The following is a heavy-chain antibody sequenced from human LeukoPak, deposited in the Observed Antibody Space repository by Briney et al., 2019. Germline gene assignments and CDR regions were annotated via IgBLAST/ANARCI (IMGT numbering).Heavy chain of an antibody. V-gene: IGHV1-69*13. CDR2: IIPIFGTA. CDR3: ARRGGGKAFDY. J-gene: IGHJ4*02. D-gene: IGHD3-16*01. CDR1: GGTFSSYA. Sequence: GASVKVSCKASGGTFSSYAISWVRQAPGRGLEWMGGIIPIFGTANYAQKFQGRVTITADESTSTAYMELSSLRSEDTAVYYCARRGGGKAFDYWGQGTLVTVSS.